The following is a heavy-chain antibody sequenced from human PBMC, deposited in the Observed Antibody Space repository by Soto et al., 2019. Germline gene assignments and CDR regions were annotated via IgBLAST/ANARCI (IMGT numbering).Heavy chain of an antibody. V-gene: IGHV3-33*01. J-gene: IGHJ4*02. CDR3: VRGDNWNDEASDY. CDR1: GFIFSNHG. D-gene: IGHD1-1*01. CDR2: IWSDGNNI. Sequence: QVQLVESGGGVVQPGRSLRLSCAASGFIFSNHGMHWVRQAPGKGLEWVAVIWSDGNNIYYADSVKGRFTISRDNSKNTVYLQMSSLRVEDTAVYYCVRGDNWNDEASDYWGQGTLVTVSS.